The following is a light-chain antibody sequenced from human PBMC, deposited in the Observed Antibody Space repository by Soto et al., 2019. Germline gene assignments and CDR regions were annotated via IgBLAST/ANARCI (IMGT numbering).Light chain of an antibody. Sequence: QSALTQPRSVSGSPGQSVTVSCTGTNNDVGFYNYVSWYQQQLGKAPKLLIYDVNKRPSAVPPRFSGSKSANTASLTISGLQAADEADYYCNSYAGGLVLFGGGTKLTVL. CDR1: NNDVGFYNY. CDR2: DVN. J-gene: IGLJ2*01. V-gene: IGLV2-11*01. CDR3: NSYAGGLVL.